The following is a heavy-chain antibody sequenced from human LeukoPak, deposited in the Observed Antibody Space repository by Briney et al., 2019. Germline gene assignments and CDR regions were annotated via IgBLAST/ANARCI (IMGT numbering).Heavy chain of an antibody. CDR2: IFPSGLT. CDR3: ARAGDGHYYYYYMDV. D-gene: IGHD1-26*01. J-gene: IGHJ6*03. CDR1: NGSFTNYY. Sequence: AETLSPTFSVSNGSFTNYYWGWIRQPPGKRLEWIGYIFPSGLTNYNPSLNSRVTISLDTAKSQFSLTLKSVTAADTAVYYCARAGDGHYYYYYMDVWGTGTPVTVSS. V-gene: IGHV4-4*09.